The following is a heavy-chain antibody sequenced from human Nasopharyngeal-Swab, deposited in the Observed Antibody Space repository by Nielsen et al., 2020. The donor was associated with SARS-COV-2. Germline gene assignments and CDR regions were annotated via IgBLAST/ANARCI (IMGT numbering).Heavy chain of an antibody. D-gene: IGHD3-10*01. Sequence: GESLKISCAASGFTFSSYAMHWVRQAPGKGLEWVAVISYDGSNKYYADSVKGRFTISRDNSKNTLYLQMNSLGAEDTAVYYCARGTGSYYTYYYYYMDVWGKGTTVTVSS. J-gene: IGHJ6*03. V-gene: IGHV3-30-3*01. CDR3: ARGTGSYYTYYYYYMDV. CDR2: ISYDGSNK. CDR1: GFTFSSYA.